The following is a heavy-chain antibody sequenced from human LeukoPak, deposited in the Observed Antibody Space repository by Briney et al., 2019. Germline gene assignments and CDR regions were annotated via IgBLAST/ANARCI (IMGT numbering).Heavy chain of an antibody. CDR2: IIPILGIA. D-gene: IGHD6-19*01. V-gene: IGHV1-69*04. J-gene: IGHJ5*02. CDR3: ASVLSGIAVAGSFDP. CDR1: GGTFSSYG. Sequence: ASVKVSCKASGGTFSSYGFSWVRQAPGQGLEWMGRIIPILGIANYAQKFQGRVTITADKSTSTAYMELSSLRSEDTAVYYCASVLSGIAVAGSFDPWGQGTLVTVSS.